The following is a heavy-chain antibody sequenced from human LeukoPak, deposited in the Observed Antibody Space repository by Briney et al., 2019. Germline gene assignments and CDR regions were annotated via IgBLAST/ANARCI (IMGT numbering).Heavy chain of an antibody. CDR3: ASPTRYCSSTSCLDI. D-gene: IGHD2-2*01. Sequence: GGSLRLSCAASGFTFSSYWMHWVRQAPGKGLVWVSRINSDGSSTSYADSVKGRFTISRDNAKNTLYLQMNSLRAEDTAVYYCASPTRYCSSTSCLDIWGQGTMVTVSS. J-gene: IGHJ3*02. V-gene: IGHV3-74*01. CDR1: GFTFSSYW. CDR2: INSDGSST.